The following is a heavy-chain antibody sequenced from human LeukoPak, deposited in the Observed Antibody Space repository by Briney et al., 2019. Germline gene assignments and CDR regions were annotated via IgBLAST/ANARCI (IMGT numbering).Heavy chain of an antibody. CDR1: GFTFIGDY. CDR3: VREGNELLSKNFDY. CDR2: INPHSGGT. D-gene: IGHD2-21*02. J-gene: IGHJ4*02. V-gene: IGHV1-2*02. Sequence: ASVKVSCKASGFTFIGDYIHWVRQAPGQGLEWMGYINPHSGGTNSPQKFQGRVTMTTDTSISAAYVELSSLISDDTAMYYCVREGNELLSKNFDYWGQGTLVTVSS.